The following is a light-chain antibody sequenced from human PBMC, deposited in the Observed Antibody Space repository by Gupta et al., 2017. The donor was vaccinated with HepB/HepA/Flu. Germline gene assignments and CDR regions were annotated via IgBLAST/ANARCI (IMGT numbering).Light chain of an antibody. CDR1: SSDVGGYNY. CDR2: DVS. V-gene: IGLV2-14*03. CDR3: SSGKSSSTLVV. J-gene: IGLJ2*01. Sequence: QSALTQPASLSGSPGQSITISCTGTSSDVGGYNYVSWYQQHPGKAPKLMIYDVSNRPSGVSNRVSGSKSGNTADLTISGLQAEDEADYYCSSGKSSSTLVVFGGGTKLTVL.